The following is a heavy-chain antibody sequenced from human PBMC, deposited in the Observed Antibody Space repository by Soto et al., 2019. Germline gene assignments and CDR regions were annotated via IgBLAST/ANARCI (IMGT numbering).Heavy chain of an antibody. Sequence: QLQLQESGPGLVKPSETLSLTCTVSGGSISSSSYYWGWIRQPPGKGLEWIGSIYYSGSTYYNPSRQRRVTLSVATSKTQFSMKLSSVTAADTAVYYCARPRGSSSGTRFDPWGQGTLVTVSS. V-gene: IGHV4-39*01. D-gene: IGHD6-13*01. J-gene: IGHJ5*02. CDR2: IYYSGST. CDR1: GGSISSSSYY. CDR3: ARPRGSSSGTRFDP.